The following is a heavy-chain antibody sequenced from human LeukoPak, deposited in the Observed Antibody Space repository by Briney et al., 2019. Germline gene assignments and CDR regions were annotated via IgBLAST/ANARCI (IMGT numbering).Heavy chain of an antibody. CDR3: ARHYRSRGYYYDSSGYYFPSRFDP. CDR2: IYYSGRT. D-gene: IGHD3-22*01. V-gene: IGHV4-39*01. CDR1: GGSISSSSYY. J-gene: IGHJ5*02. Sequence: KPSETLSLTCTVSGGSISSSSYYWGWIRQPPGKGLEWFGSIYYSGRTYYNPSLKRRISISVDTSKNQFSLKLSSVTAADTAVYYCARHYRSRGYYYDSSGYYFPSRFDPWGQGTLVTVSS.